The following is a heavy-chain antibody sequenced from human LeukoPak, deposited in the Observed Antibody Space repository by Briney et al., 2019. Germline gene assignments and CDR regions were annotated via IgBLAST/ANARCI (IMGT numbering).Heavy chain of an antibody. CDR2: IKEDGSEI. D-gene: IGHD3-10*01. J-gene: IGHJ4*02. V-gene: IGHV3-7*01. CDR1: GFTFSNYW. Sequence: PGGSLRLSCVASGFTFSNYWMNWVRQAPGKGLEWVANIKEDGSEINYVDSVKGRFTASRDNAKNSVYLQMNSLRADDTAVYYCARDESRPTMVQDWGQGTLVTVSS. CDR3: ARDESRPTMVQD.